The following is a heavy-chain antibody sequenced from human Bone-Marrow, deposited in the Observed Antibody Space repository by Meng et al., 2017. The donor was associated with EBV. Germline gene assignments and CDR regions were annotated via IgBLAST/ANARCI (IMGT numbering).Heavy chain of an antibody. D-gene: IGHD3-9*01. J-gene: IGHJ4*02. V-gene: IGHV2-5*02. CDR3: ARLDSYYDILTGYKY. CDR1: GFLLSTNGVG. Sequence: ITLKESGPTLLKPTQTLPLTCTFSGFLLSTNGVGVGWIRQPPGKALEWLALIYGDDNKRYSPSLKSRLTITKDTSKNQVVLTMTNMDPVDTATYYCARLDSYYDILTGYKYWGQGTLVTVSS. CDR2: IYGDDNK.